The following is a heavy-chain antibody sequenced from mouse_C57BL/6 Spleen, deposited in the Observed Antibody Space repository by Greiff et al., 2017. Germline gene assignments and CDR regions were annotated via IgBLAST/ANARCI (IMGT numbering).Heavy chain of an antibody. CDR1: GYTFTSYW. CDR3: ARSEDGYYSAY. Sequence: QVQLQQPGAELVRPGTSVKLSCKASGYTFTSYWMHWVKQRPGQGLEWIGVIDPSDSYTNYNQKFKGKATLTVDTSSSTAYMQLSSLTSEDSAVYYFARSEDGYYSAYWGQGTLVTVSA. J-gene: IGHJ3*01. V-gene: IGHV1-59*01. CDR2: IDPSDSYT. D-gene: IGHD2-3*01.